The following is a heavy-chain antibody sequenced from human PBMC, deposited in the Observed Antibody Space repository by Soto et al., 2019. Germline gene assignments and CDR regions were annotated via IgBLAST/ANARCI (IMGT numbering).Heavy chain of an antibody. J-gene: IGHJ4*02. Sequence: QVQLVESGGGVVQPGGSLRVSCAASGFTFGDYGMHWVRQAPGKGLEWVAIIWYDGRHKYYGGNVKGRFTNSRDNSKNTRQLQMDSLRADDTAVYYCARDVDPGYSYAQDYCGQGILVSVSS. CDR3: ARDVDPGYSYAQDY. CDR2: IWYDGRHK. D-gene: IGHD5-18*01. V-gene: IGHV3-33*01. CDR1: GFTFGDYG.